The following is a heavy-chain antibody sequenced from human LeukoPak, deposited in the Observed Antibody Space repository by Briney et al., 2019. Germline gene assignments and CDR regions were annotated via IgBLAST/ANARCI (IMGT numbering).Heavy chain of an antibody. CDR2: IRYDGSNK. V-gene: IGHV3-30*02. CDR1: GFTFSSYG. Sequence: GGSLRLSCAASGFTFSSYGMHWVRQAPGKGPEWVAFIRYDGSNKYYADSVKGRFTISRDNSKNTLYLQMNSLRAEDTAVYYCAKDPRIYGGYNWFDPWGQGTLVTVSS. CDR3: AKDPRIYGGYNWFDP. J-gene: IGHJ5*02. D-gene: IGHD2-15*01.